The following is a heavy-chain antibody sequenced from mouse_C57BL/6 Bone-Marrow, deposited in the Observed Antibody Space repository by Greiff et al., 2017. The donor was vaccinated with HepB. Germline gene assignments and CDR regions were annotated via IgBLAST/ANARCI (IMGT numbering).Heavy chain of an antibody. V-gene: IGHV5-6*01. CDR1: GFTFSSYG. Sequence: EVHLVESGGDLVKPGGSLKLSCAASGFTFSSYGMSWVRQTPDKRLEWVATISSGGSYTYYPDSVKGRFTISRDNAKNTLYLQMSSLKSEDTAMYYCASKGRELFDYWGQGTTLTVSS. J-gene: IGHJ2*01. CDR2: ISSGGSYT. CDR3: ASKGRELFDY. D-gene: IGHD1-3*01.